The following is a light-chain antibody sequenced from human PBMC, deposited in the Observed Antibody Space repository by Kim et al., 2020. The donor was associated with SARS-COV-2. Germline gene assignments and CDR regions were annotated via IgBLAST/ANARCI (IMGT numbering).Light chain of an antibody. Sequence: SYELTQPPSVSVSQGRTASITGSGDKLGVKYACWYQQKPAQSPVLVIYQDSKRHSGIPERFSGSNSGNTATLTISGTQAMDEADYYCQAWDSSTAGVVFGGGTQLTVL. CDR1: KLGVKY. CDR2: QDS. J-gene: IGLJ2*01. CDR3: QAWDSSTAGVV. V-gene: IGLV3-1*01.